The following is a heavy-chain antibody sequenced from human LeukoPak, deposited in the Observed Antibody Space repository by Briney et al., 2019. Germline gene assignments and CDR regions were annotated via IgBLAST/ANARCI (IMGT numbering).Heavy chain of an antibody. D-gene: IGHD6-19*01. CDR1: GFTFSSYA. Sequence: PGGSLRLSCAASGFTFSSYAMHWVRQAPGKGLEWVAVISYDGSNKYYADSVKGRFTISRDNSKNTLYLQMNSLRAEDTAVYYCAKFQQGWYRPYYYYGMDVWGQGTTVTVSS. CDR3: AKFQQGWYRPYYYYGMDV. CDR2: ISYDGSNK. V-gene: IGHV3-30-3*01. J-gene: IGHJ6*02.